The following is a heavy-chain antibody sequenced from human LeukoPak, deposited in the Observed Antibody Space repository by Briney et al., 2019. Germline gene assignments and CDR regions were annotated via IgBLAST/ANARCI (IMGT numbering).Heavy chain of an antibody. V-gene: IGHV3-30*03. D-gene: IGHD3-10*01. CDR2: ISYDGSNK. CDR3: ARDGSGIYYQDYYFDY. Sequence: GGSLRLSCAASGFTFISNDMHWVRQAPGKGLEWVAVISYDGSNKYYADSVKGRFTIARDNSKNTLSLQMNSLRVEDTAVYYCARDGSGIYYQDYYFDYWGQGTLVTVSS. J-gene: IGHJ4*02. CDR1: GFTFISND.